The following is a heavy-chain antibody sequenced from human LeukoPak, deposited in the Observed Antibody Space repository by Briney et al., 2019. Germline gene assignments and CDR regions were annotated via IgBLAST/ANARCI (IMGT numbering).Heavy chain of an antibody. V-gene: IGHV4-61*01. CDR1: GGSVSSGSYY. D-gene: IGHD5-18*01. J-gene: IGHJ4*02. Sequence: SETLSLNCTVSGGSVSSGSYYWSWIRPPPGKGLEWIGYIYYSGSTNYNPSLKSRVTISVDTSKNQFSLKLSSVTAADTAVYYCAREDTAMGIDYWGQGTLVTVSS. CDR2: IYYSGST. CDR3: AREDTAMGIDY.